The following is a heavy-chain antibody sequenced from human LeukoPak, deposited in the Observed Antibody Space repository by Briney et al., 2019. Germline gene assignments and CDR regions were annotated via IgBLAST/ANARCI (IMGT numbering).Heavy chain of an antibody. D-gene: IGHD3-22*01. CDR3: ANTDYYDTSALDY. CDR2: ISSSGSST. CDR1: GFTFSSHT. Sequence: GGSLRLSCAASGFTFSSHTMNWVRQAPGKGLEWVSAISSSGSSTFFADSVKGRFTISRDNFKNTLYLQMNSLRAEDTAVYYCANTDYYDTSALDYWGQGTLVTVSS. J-gene: IGHJ4*02. V-gene: IGHV3-23*01.